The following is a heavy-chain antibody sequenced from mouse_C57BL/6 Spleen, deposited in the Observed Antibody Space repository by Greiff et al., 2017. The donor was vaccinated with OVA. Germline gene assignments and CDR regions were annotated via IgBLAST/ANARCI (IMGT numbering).Heavy chain of an antibody. CDR3: ARIGYYSFDY. CDR1: GYTFTSYW. Sequence: VQLQQPGAELVMPGASVKLSCKASGYTFTSYWMHWVKQRPGQGLEWIGEIDPSDSYTNYNQKFKGKSTLTVDKSSSTAYMQLSSLTSEDSAVYYCARIGYYSFDYWGQGTTLTVSS. D-gene: IGHD2-14*01. V-gene: IGHV1-69*01. J-gene: IGHJ2*01. CDR2: IDPSDSYT.